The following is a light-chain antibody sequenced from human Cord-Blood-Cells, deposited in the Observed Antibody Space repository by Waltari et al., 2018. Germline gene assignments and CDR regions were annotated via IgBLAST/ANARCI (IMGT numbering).Light chain of an antibody. CDR3: QQYNNWPPWT. J-gene: IGKJ1*01. CDR2: GAS. CDR1: QSVSSN. Sequence: EIVMTQSPATLSVSPGDRATLSFRASQSVSSNLAWYQQKPGQAPRLLIYGASTRATGIPARCSGSGSGTEFTLTISSLQSEDVAVYYCQQYNNWPPWTFGQGTKVEIK. V-gene: IGKV3-15*01.